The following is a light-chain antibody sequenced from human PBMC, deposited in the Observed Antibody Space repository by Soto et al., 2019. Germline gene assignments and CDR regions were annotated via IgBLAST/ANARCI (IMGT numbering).Light chain of an antibody. J-gene: IGLJ2*01. CDR2: GNN. CDR1: SSNIGAGYD. Sequence: QSVLTQPPSVSGAPGQRVTISCTGSSSNIGAGYDVHWYQQIPGTAPKLLIYGNNNRPSGVPDRFSGSKSATSASLAITGLQAEDEADYYCQSYDISLSGSKVFGGGTKLTVL. V-gene: IGLV1-40*01. CDR3: QSYDISLSGSKV.